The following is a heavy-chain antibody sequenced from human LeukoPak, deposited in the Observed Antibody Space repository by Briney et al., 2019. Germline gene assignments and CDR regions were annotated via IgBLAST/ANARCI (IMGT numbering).Heavy chain of an antibody. Sequence: QAGGSLRLSRAASGFTFSSYAMSWVRQAPGKGLEWVSAISGSGGSTYYADSVKGRFTISRDNSKNTLYLQMNSLRAEDTAVYYCSRVVVAAGGDAFDIWGQGTMVTVSS. CDR3: SRVVVAAGGDAFDI. V-gene: IGHV3-23*01. CDR2: ISGSGGST. CDR1: GFTFSSYA. J-gene: IGHJ3*02. D-gene: IGHD2-15*01.